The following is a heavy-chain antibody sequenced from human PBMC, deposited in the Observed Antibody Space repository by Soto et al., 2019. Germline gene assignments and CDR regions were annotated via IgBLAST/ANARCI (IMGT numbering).Heavy chain of an antibody. Sequence: GGSLRLSCAASGFTFSSYGMHWVRQAPGKGLEWVAVISYDGSNKYYADSVKGRFTISRDNSKNTLYLQMNSLRAEDTAVYYCANRGGESYSNGKGAFDIWGQGTMVTVSS. CDR2: ISYDGSNK. CDR3: ANRGGESYSNGKGAFDI. D-gene: IGHD4-4*01. V-gene: IGHV3-30*18. J-gene: IGHJ3*02. CDR1: GFTFSSYG.